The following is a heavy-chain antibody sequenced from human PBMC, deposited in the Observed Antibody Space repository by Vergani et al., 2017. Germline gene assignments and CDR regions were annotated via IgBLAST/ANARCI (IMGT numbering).Heavy chain of an antibody. CDR3: ARGLVSGWYRY. CDR1: GGSFSGYY. D-gene: IGHD6-19*01. CDR2: INNSGST. J-gene: IGHJ4*02. V-gene: IGHV4-34*01. Sequence: QVQLQQWGAGLLKPSETLSLTCAVYGGSFSGYYWSWIRQPPGKGLEWIGEINNSGSTNYNPSLKSRVTISVDTSKNQFSLKLSSVTAADTAVYYCARGLVSGWYRYWGQGTLVTVSS.